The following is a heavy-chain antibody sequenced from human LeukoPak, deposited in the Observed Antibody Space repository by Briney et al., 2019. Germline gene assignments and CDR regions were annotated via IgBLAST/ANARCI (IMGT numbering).Heavy chain of an antibody. Sequence: GGSLRLSCAASGFTFSSYGMHWVRQAPGKGLEWVAVISYDGSNIYYADSVKGRFTITRDNSKNMLYLQMNSLRAEDTAVYYCASARFAVTNYYDSSGYYYGAFDIWGQGTMVTVSS. J-gene: IGHJ3*02. CDR2: ISYDGSNI. CDR1: GFTFSSYG. CDR3: ASARFAVTNYYDSSGYYYGAFDI. D-gene: IGHD3-22*01. V-gene: IGHV3-30*03.